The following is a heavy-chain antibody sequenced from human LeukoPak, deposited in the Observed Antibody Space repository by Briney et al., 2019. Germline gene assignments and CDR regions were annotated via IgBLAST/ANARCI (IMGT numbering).Heavy chain of an antibody. V-gene: IGHV3-53*01. Sequence: GGSLRLSCAASGFTVSSNYMSWVRQAPGKGLEWVSVIYSGGSTYYADSVKGRFTISRDNSKNTLYLQMNSLRAGDTAVYYCARCIAAAGNYYGMDVWGQETTVTVSS. J-gene: IGHJ6*02. CDR2: IYSGGST. CDR3: ARCIAAAGNYYGMDV. CDR1: GFTVSSNY. D-gene: IGHD6-13*01.